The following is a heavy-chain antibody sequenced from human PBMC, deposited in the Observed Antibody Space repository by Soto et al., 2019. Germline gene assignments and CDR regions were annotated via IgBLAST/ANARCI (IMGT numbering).Heavy chain of an antibody. CDR3: AHACGGSSIC. CDR2: IYWDETK. V-gene: IGHV2-5*02. J-gene: IGHJ4*02. Sequence: QITLKESGPTLVKPTQTLTLTCTFSGFSLPTDRVVVGWIRQPPGKALEWLAVIYWDETKTYRPSLKSRLTITKVTCKTQGVLKTTDMDPVDTATYYCAHACGGSSICWGQGTLVSVSS. D-gene: IGHD2-15*01. CDR1: GFSLPTDRVV.